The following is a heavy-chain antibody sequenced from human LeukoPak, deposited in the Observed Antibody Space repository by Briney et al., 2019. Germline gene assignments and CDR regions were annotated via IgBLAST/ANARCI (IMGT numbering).Heavy chain of an antibody. CDR3: AKEDTD. Sequence: PGRSLRLSCAASGFTFSRDGMHWVRQAPGKGLEWVAVISYDGSNKYYADSVQGRLTISRDNSKNTLYLEMSSLTAEDTAVYYCAKEDTDWGQGTLVTVSS. CDR1: GFTFSRDG. CDR2: ISYDGSNK. V-gene: IGHV3-30*18. J-gene: IGHJ4*02.